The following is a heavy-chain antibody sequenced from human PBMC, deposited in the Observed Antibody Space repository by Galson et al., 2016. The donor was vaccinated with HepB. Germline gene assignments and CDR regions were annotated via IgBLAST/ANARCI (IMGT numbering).Heavy chain of an antibody. CDR3: AADRAVVTAVRGYFQF. V-gene: IGHV1-46*01. D-gene: IGHD2-21*02. J-gene: IGHJ4*02. CDR2: INPNGGYT. CDR1: GFTFTTYY. Sequence: SVKVSCKASGFTFTTYYMHWVRQAPGQGLEWMGIINPNGGYTSYAEKFQGRLTMTRDMSTSTVYMELRSLRFDDTAVYYCAADRAVVTAVRGYFQFWGQGSLVTVSS.